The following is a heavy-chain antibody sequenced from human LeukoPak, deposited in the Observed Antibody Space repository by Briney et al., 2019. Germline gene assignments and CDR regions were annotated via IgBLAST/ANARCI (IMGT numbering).Heavy chain of an antibody. CDR1: EFTFSSYA. Sequence: GGSLRLSCAASEFTFSSYAMSWVRQAPGKGLEWVSAISGSGGSTYYADSVKGRFTISRDNSKNTLYLQMNSLRAEDTAVYYCAKDPAGSGFAFDSWGQGALVTVSS. D-gene: IGHD1-1*01. J-gene: IGHJ4*02. CDR2: ISGSGGST. CDR3: AKDPAGSGFAFDS. V-gene: IGHV3-23*01.